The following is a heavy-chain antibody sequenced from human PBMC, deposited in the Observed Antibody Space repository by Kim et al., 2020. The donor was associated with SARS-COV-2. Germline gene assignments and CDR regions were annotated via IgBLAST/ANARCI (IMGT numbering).Heavy chain of an antibody. CDR3: ARAKFDWLLYSYGMDV. V-gene: IGHV3-48*03. J-gene: IGHJ6*01. D-gene: IGHD3-9*01. CDR2: ISISGSTI. CDR1: GFTFSSYE. Sequence: GGSLRLSCAASGFTFSSYEMNWVRQAPGKGLEWVSYISISGSTIYYADSVKGRFTISRDNAKNSLYLQMNSLRAEDTAVYYCARAKFDWLLYSYGMDVWGQGTTVTVSS.